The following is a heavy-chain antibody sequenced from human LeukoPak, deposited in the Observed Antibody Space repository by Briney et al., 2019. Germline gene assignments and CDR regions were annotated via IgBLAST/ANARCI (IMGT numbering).Heavy chain of an antibody. CDR1: GYTFTGYY. CDR2: INPNSGGT. V-gene: IGHV1-2*04. CDR3: ATSGGNIVGSTTTGDYFDY. Sequence: ASVKVSCKASGYTFTGYYMHWVRQAPGQGLEWMGWINPNSGGTNYAQKFQGWVTMTRDTSISTAYLELSRLTSDDTAVYYCATSGGNIVGSTTTGDYFDYWGQGTLVTVSS. J-gene: IGHJ4*02. D-gene: IGHD1-26*01.